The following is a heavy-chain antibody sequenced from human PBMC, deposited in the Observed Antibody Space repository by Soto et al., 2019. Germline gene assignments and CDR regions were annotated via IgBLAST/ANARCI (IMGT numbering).Heavy chain of an antibody. CDR3: ARDRTYYYDSSGYYSGSYYYGMDV. CDR2: IYYSGST. Sequence: SETLSLTCTVSGGSISIGGYYWSWIRQHPGKGLEWIGYIYYSGSTYYNPSLKSRVTISVDTSKNQFSLKLSSVTAADTAVYYCARDRTYYYDSSGYYSGSYYYGMDVWGQGTTVTVSS. CDR1: GGSISIGGYY. D-gene: IGHD3-22*01. V-gene: IGHV4-31*03. J-gene: IGHJ6*02.